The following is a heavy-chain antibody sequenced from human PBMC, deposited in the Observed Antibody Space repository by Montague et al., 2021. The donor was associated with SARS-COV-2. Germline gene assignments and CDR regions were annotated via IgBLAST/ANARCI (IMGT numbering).Heavy chain of an antibody. CDR2: IYYSGNT. CDR1: SDSISSGGYY. J-gene: IGHJ4*02. Sequence: TLSLTCIVSSDSISSGGYYWSWIRQHPGKGLEWIGYIYYSGNTYYNPSLKSRVTMSVDTTKNQFSLTLNSVTAADTAVYYCARGPSRLATQEFHFGYWGQGTLVSVSS. V-gene: IGHV4-31*03. D-gene: IGHD5-24*01. CDR3: ARGPSRLATQEFHFGY.